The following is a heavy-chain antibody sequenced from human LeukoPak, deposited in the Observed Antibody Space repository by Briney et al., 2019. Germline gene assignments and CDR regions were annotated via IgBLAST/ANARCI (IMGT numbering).Heavy chain of an antibody. CDR3: AMGAIVATIDY. CDR2: IYSGSST. V-gene: IGHV3-66*01. D-gene: IGHD5-12*01. CDR1: GLTVSSNY. J-gene: IGHJ4*02. Sequence: GGSLRLSCAASGLTVSSNYMSWVRQAPGKGLEWVSLIYSGSSTYYSDSVKGRFTISRDKSKNTLYLQMSSLRVEDTAVYYCAMGAIVATIDYWGQGTLVTVSS.